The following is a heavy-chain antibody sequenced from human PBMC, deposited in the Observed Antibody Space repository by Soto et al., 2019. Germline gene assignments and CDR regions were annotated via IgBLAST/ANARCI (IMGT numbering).Heavy chain of an antibody. J-gene: IGHJ6*02. CDR1: GGTFTNYA. CDR3: ARGRYCSGSKCKPFSYGMDV. V-gene: IGHV1-69*12. D-gene: IGHD2-15*01. Sequence: QVQLVQSGAELKKPGSSVKVSCKASGGTFTNYAISWVRQAPGQGLEWMGGIIPIFGTAIYAQKFQGNVTITADESTTTAYMELRSLRSEDTAVYYCARGRYCSGSKCKPFSYGMDVWGQGTTVTVSS. CDR2: IIPIFGTA.